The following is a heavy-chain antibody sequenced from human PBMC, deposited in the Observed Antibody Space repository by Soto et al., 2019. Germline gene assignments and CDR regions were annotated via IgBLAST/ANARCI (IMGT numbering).Heavy chain of an antibody. Sequence: SVKVSCKASGGTFSSYAISWVRQAPGQGLEWMGGIIPIFGTANYAQKFQGRVTITADESTSTAYMELSSLRSEDTAVYYCAHGGYSSSWYGAFDIWGQGTMVTVSS. CDR1: GGTFSSYA. V-gene: IGHV1-69*13. CDR2: IIPIFGTA. D-gene: IGHD6-13*01. CDR3: AHGGYSSSWYGAFDI. J-gene: IGHJ3*02.